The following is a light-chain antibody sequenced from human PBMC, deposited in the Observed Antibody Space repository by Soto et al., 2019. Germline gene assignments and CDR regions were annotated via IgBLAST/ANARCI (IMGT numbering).Light chain of an antibody. J-gene: IGKJ3*01. CDR2: ASF. V-gene: IGKV1-39*01. Sequence: DIPMTQSPSSLSASVGDRVTTTCRASQSIRNFVNWYQQTPGKAPKLLIYASFYLQNGVPSRFSGSGSGTDFTLTISSLQPEDFATYFCQQTFTSPGTFGPGTKVDAK. CDR1: QSIRNF. CDR3: QQTFTSPGT.